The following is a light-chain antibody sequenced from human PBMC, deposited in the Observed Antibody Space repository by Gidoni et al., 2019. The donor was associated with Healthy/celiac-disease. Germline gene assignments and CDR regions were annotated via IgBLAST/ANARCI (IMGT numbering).Light chain of an antibody. CDR3: QQYGSSPGT. J-gene: IGKJ2*01. V-gene: IGKV3-20*01. CDR1: QSVSSS. Sequence: EIVLTQSPGTLSLSPGERATLSCRASQSVSSSSQAPHLWCIQQGHCIPDRFSGSGSGTDFTLTISRLEPEDFAVYYCQQYGSSPGTFXQXTKLEIK. CDR2: CI.